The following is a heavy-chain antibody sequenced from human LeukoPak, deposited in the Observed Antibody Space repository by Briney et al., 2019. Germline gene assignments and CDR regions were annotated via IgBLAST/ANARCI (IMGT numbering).Heavy chain of an antibody. CDR1: GYSISSGYY. CDR3: ARAYHSSWYLNWFDP. D-gene: IGHD6-13*01. V-gene: IGHV4-38-2*01. J-gene: IGHJ5*02. Sequence: SETLSLTCAVSGYSISSGYYWGWIRQPPRKGLEWIGTIYHNGNTYYNPSLKSRVTISVDTSKNEFSLKLSSVTAADTAVYYCARAYHSSWYLNWFDPWGQGTLVTVSS. CDR2: IYHNGNT.